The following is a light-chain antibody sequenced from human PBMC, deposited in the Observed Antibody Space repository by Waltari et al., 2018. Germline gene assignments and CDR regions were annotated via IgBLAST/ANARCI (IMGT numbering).Light chain of an antibody. J-gene: IGKJ4*01. CDR3: QQTYNAPLT. V-gene: IGKV1-39*01. Sequence: TCRASQSLSYYLNWYQQKAGQAPKLLIYVASSLETGVPSRFSGSGSGTDFTLTISNLQPEDFATYLCQQTYNAPLTFGGGTKVEIK. CDR1: QSLSYY. CDR2: VAS.